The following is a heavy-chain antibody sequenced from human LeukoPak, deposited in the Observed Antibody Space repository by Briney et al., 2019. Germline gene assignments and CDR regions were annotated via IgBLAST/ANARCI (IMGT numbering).Heavy chain of an antibody. Sequence: PGGSLRLSCAASGFTFSSYAMHWVRQAPGKGLEWVAVISYDGSNKYYADSVKGRFTISRDNSKNTLYLQMNSLGAEDTAVYYCARDHESAIFDYWGQGTLVTVSS. V-gene: IGHV3-30*01. D-gene: IGHD2-2*02. CDR3: ARDHESAIFDY. J-gene: IGHJ4*02. CDR1: GFTFSSYA. CDR2: ISYDGSNK.